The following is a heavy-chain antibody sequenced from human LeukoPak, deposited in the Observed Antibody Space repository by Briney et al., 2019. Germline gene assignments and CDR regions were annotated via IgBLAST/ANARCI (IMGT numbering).Heavy chain of an antibody. J-gene: IGHJ4*02. Sequence: GGSLRLSCAASGFTVSRNYMSWVRQAPGKGLEWVSAISGSGGSTYYADSVKGRFTISRDNSKNTLYLQMGSLRAEDMAVYYCARVGPADIYYASSGLDYWGQGTLVTVSS. CDR3: ARVGPADIYYASSGLDY. CDR2: ISGSGGST. CDR1: GFTVSRNY. D-gene: IGHD3-22*01. V-gene: IGHV3-53*05.